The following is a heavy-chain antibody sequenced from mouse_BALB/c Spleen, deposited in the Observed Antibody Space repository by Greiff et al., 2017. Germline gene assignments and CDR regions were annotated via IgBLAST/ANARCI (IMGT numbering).Heavy chain of an antibody. CDR3: TKAYYYAMDY. CDR2: INPSNGGT. V-gene: IGHV1S81*02. J-gene: IGHJ4*01. Sequence: VKLVESGAELVKPGASVKLSCKASGYTFTSYYMYWVKQRPGQGLEWIGEINPSNGGTNFNEKFKSKATLTVDKSSSTAYMQLSSLTSEDSAVYYCTKAYYYAMDYWGQGTSVTVSS. CDR1: GYTFTSYY.